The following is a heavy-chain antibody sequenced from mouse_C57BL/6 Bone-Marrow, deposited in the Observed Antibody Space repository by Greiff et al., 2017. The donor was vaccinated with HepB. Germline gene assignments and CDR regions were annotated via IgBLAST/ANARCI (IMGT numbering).Heavy chain of an antibody. CDR3: ARGYYGSSFPWYFYV. CDR2: INPNNGGT. CDR1: GYTFTDYY. Sequence: EVQLQQSGPELVKPGASVKISCKASGYTFTDYYMNWVKQSHGKSLEWIGDINPNNGGTSYNQKFKGKATLTVDKSSSTAYMELRSLTSEDSAVYYCARGYYGSSFPWYFYVWGTGTTVTVSA. J-gene: IGHJ1*03. V-gene: IGHV1-26*01. D-gene: IGHD1-1*01.